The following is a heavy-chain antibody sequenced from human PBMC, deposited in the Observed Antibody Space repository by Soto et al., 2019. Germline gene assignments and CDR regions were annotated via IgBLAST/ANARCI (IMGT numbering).Heavy chain of an antibody. CDR3: NGGYSGYARS. V-gene: IGHV4-31*03. CDR1: GGAISSGGYY. Sequence: QVQLQESGPGLVKPSQTLSLTCTVSGGAISSGGYYWSWIRQHPGKGLEWIGYIYYSGSTYYNPSLQSRVTISVDTSKNQFSLKLSSVTAADTAVYYCNGGYSGYARSWCQGTLVTVSS. J-gene: IGHJ5*02. CDR2: IYYSGST. D-gene: IGHD5-12*01.